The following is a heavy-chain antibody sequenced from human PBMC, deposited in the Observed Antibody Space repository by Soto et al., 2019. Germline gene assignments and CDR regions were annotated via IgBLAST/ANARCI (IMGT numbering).Heavy chain of an antibody. CDR1: GHTFTSYD. V-gene: IGHV1-8*01. J-gene: IGHJ6*02. Sequence: QVQLVQSGAEVKKHGASVKVSCKASGHTFTSYDINWVRQATGQGLEWMGWMNPNSGNTGYAQKFQGRVTMTRNTSISTAYMELSSLRSEDTAVYYCARWPDGYYYYGMDVWGQGTTVTVSS. CDR3: ARWPDGYYYYGMDV. CDR2: MNPNSGNT.